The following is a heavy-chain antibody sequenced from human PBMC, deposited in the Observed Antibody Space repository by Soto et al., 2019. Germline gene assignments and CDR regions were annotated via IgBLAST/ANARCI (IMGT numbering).Heavy chain of an antibody. J-gene: IGHJ4*02. CDR2: VYSSGAT. CDR1: GGSINSYW. CDR3: ARDIGSYAYAEGY. Sequence: QVQLQESGPGLVKPSETLSLTCSVSGGSINSYWWSWIRQPAGKGPEWIGRVYSSGATDYNPSLNSRATMSVETSKNPFSLKLTSVTAADTAVYYCARDIGSYAYAEGYWGQGIQVTVSS. D-gene: IGHD2-2*01. V-gene: IGHV4-4*07.